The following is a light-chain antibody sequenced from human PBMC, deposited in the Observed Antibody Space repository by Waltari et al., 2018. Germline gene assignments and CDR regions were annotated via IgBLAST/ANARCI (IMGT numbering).Light chain of an antibody. J-gene: IGKJ3*01. V-gene: IGKV4-1*01. CDR3: QQYYTTPPT. CDR1: QSVLYSSNNKNY. CDR2: WAS. Sequence: DIVMTQSPDSLAVSLGERATINCKSSQSVLYSSNNKNYLAWYQQKPGQPPKLLIYWASTRESGVPDRFSGSGSGTDLTLTISSLLAEDVALYYCQQYYTTPPTFGPGTKVDIK.